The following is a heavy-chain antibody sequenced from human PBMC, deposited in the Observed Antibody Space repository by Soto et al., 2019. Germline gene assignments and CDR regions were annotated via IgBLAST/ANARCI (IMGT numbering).Heavy chain of an antibody. J-gene: IGHJ4*02. CDR3: ARVNGSGSPAYFDY. V-gene: IGHV4-34*01. D-gene: IGHD3-10*01. Sequence: PSETLSLTCAVYGGSCSGDYWSWIRQPPGKGLEWIGEINHSGSTNYNPSLKSRVTISVDTSKNQFSLKLSSVTAADTAVYYCARVNGSGSPAYFDYWGQGTLVTVSS. CDR2: INHSGST. CDR1: GGSCSGDY.